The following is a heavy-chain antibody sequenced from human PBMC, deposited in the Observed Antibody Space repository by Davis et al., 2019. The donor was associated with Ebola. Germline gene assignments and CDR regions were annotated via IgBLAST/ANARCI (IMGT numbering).Heavy chain of an antibody. V-gene: IGHV4-30-4*01. CDR1: GGSISSGDYY. CDR3: ARVAVYGDYSY. D-gene: IGHD4-17*01. Sequence: SETLSLTCTVSGGSISSGDYYWSWIRQPPGKGLEWIGYIYYSGSTYYNPSLKSRVTISVDTSKNQFSLKLSSVTAADTAVYYCARVAVYGDYSYWGHGTLVTVSS. CDR2: IYYSGST. J-gene: IGHJ4*01.